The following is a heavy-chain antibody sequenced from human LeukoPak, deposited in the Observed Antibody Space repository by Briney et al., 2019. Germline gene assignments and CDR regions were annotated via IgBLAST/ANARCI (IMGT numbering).Heavy chain of an antibody. V-gene: IGHV3-72*01. D-gene: IGHD6-13*01. CDR1: GFTLGDHY. CDR2: SRHKAKKYST. J-gene: IGHJ3*02. CDR3: TRVLAAAANPLDI. Sequence: GGSLRLSCAASGFTLGDHYVDWVRQAPGKGLEWVGRSRHKAKKYSTEYAASVKGRFTISRDDSKNSLYLQMNSLKTEDTAVYYCTRVLAAAANPLDIWGQGTMVTVSS.